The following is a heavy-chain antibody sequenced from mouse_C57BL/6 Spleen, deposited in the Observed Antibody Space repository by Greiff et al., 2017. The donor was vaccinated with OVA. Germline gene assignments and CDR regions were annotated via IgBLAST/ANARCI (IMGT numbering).Heavy chain of an antibody. CDR1: GYTFTDYE. CDR3: TRSNYDY. J-gene: IGHJ2*01. D-gene: IGHD2-5*01. CDR2: IDPETGGP. V-gene: IGHV1-15*01. Sequence: VQLQQSGAELVRPGASVTLSCKASGYTFTDYEMHWVKQTPVHGLEWIGAIDPETGGPASNQQFKGKAILTADKTSSTAYMELRSLTSEDSAVYYCTRSNYDYWGQGTTLTVSS.